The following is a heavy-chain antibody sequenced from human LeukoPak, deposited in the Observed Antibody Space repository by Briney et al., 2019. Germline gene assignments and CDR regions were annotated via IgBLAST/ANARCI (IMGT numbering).Heavy chain of an antibody. Sequence: GGSLRLSCAASGFTFSDFWMSWVRQAPGKGLEWVANIKKDGSEKYYVDSVEGRFTISRDNSKNTLYLQMNSLRAEDTAVYYCAKYCSGGSCYSEDSWGQGTLVTVSS. J-gene: IGHJ4*02. CDR3: AKYCSGGSCYSEDS. CDR2: IKKDGSEK. D-gene: IGHD2-15*01. CDR1: GFTFSDFW. V-gene: IGHV3-7*01.